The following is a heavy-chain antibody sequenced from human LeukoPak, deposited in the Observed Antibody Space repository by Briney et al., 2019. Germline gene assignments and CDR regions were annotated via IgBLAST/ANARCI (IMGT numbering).Heavy chain of an antibody. J-gene: IGHJ6*02. CDR1: GFTFRSYG. Sequence: PGGSLRLSCAASGFTFRSYGMHWVRQAPGKGLEWVAVIPYDGSNKYYADSVKGRFTISRDNSKNTLYLQMNSLRAEDTAVYYCARDKTPGFLEWWANYYYYGMDVWGQGTTVTVSS. D-gene: IGHD3-3*01. V-gene: IGHV3-30*19. CDR3: ARDKTPGFLEWWANYYYYGMDV. CDR2: IPYDGSNK.